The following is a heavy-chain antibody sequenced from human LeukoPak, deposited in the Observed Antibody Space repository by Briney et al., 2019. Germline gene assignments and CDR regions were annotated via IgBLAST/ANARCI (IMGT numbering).Heavy chain of an antibody. CDR3: ASIATYYDFWSGSLDYYYMDV. CDR2: ISSSSSYI. V-gene: IGHV3-21*01. Sequence: GGSLRLSCAASGFTFSSYSRNWVRQAPGKGLEWVSSISSSSSYIYYADSVKGRFTISRDNAKNSLYLQMNSLRAEDTAVYYCASIATYYDFWSGSLDYYYMDVWGKGTTVTVSS. J-gene: IGHJ6*03. D-gene: IGHD3-3*01. CDR1: GFTFSSYS.